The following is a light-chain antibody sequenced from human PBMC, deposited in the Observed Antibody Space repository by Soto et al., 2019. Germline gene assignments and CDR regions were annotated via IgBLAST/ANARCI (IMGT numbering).Light chain of an antibody. CDR3: QQYGRSQS. J-gene: IGKJ1*01. CDR2: GAS. CDR1: QSVSSSY. Sequence: EIVLTQSPGTLSLSPGERATLSCRASQSVSSSYLAWYQQKPGQAPRLLIYGASSRATGIPDRFSGSGSGTDFTITISRLEPEDFAVYYCQQYGRSQSFGQGTKLEIK. V-gene: IGKV3-20*01.